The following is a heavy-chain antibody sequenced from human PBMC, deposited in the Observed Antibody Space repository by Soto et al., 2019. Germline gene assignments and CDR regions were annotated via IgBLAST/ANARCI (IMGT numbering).Heavy chain of an antibody. CDR2: IYTSGST. CDR3: AREYDYVWGSYRLGYYYGMDV. CDR1: GGSISSYY. Sequence: SETLSLTCTVSGGSISSYYWSWIRQPAGKGLEWIGRIYTSGSTNYNPSLKSRVTMSVDTSKNQFSLKLSSVTAAGTAVYYCAREYDYVWGSYRLGYYYGMDVWGQGTTVTVSS. D-gene: IGHD3-16*02. J-gene: IGHJ6*02. V-gene: IGHV4-4*07.